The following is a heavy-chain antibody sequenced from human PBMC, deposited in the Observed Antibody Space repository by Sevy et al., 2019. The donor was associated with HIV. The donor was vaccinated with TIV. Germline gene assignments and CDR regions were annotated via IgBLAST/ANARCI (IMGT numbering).Heavy chain of an antibody. CDR1: GGSIGTYY. CDR3: ARHTAVAATSFDY. D-gene: IGHD6-19*01. J-gene: IGHJ4*02. Sequence: SDTLSLTCAVSGGSIGTYYWSWIRQPPGKGLEWIAYINYSGSTKYNPSLKSRVTISIDTSRNQFSLTLSSVTAADTAVYYCARHTAVAATSFDYWGQGILVTVSS. CDR2: INYSGST. V-gene: IGHV4-59*01.